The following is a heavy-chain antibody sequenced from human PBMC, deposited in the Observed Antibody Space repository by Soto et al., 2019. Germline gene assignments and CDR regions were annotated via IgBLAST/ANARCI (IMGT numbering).Heavy chain of an antibody. D-gene: IGHD1-1*01. J-gene: IGHJ4*02. Sequence: KPGGSLRLSCAGSGFDFSDFHISWVRQAPGKGLEWISYISSSLGHTDYADSVKGRFTISRDNAKSSVFLEMSDLRSDDTAVYYCAANWNFGLNFWGQGTLVTVSS. CDR2: ISSSLGHT. V-gene: IGHV3-11*03. CDR3: AANWNFGLNF. CDR1: GFDFSDFH.